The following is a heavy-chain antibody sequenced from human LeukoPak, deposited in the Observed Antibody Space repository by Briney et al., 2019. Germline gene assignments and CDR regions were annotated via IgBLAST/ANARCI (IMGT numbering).Heavy chain of an antibody. D-gene: IGHD2-15*01. CDR1: GGSIGSYY. Sequence: SETLSLTCTVSGGSIGSYYWSWIRQPPGEGLEWIGYIYHTGHSNYNPSLKGRVTMSVDTSKNHLSLNLTTVTAADSAVYYCARHCIGGTCYDSWGQGTLVTVSS. CDR2: IYHTGHS. J-gene: IGHJ5*01. CDR3: ARHCIGGTCYDS. V-gene: IGHV4-59*08.